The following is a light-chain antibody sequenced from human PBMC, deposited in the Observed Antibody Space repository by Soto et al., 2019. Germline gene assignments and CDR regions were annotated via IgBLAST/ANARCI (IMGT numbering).Light chain of an antibody. Sequence: DIQMTQSPSSLSASVGDRVTITCRASQYISTYLIWFQQKSGNTPKVLIYAASSLQSGVPSRFSGSGFGIDFTLTISSLQPGDAATCYCQQSYSVPHTFGQGTKLEIK. V-gene: IGKV1-39*01. CDR2: AAS. CDR3: QQSYSVPHT. J-gene: IGKJ2*01. CDR1: QYISTY.